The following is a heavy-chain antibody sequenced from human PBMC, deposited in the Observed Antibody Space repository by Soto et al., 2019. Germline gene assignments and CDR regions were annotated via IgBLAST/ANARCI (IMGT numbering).Heavy chain of an antibody. CDR1: GGSISSYY. V-gene: IGHV4-59*08. J-gene: IGHJ6*04. D-gene: IGHD3-3*01. Sequence: SETLSLTCTVSGGSISSYYWSWIRQPPGKGLEWIGYIYYSGSTNYNPSLKSRVAISVDTSKNQFSLKLSSVTAADTAVYYCARPYYDFWSGYPPPLLMDVWGKGTTVTVSS. CDR3: ARPYYDFWSGYPPPLLMDV. CDR2: IYYSGST.